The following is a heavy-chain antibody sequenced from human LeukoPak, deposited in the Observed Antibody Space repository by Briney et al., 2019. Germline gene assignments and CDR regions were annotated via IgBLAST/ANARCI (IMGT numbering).Heavy chain of an antibody. CDR1: GFTFSSYD. Sequence: GRSLRLSCAASGFTFSSYDMHWVRQVTGKRLEWVSGLGAAGDSYYSDSVKGRFTISRENAKNSLYLQMNTLRTEDTAVYYCARDTFYFDSIGRKNYYFDYWGQGTLVTVSS. J-gene: IGHJ4*02. CDR2: LGAAGDS. D-gene: IGHD3-22*01. V-gene: IGHV3-13*01. CDR3: ARDTFYFDSIGRKNYYFDY.